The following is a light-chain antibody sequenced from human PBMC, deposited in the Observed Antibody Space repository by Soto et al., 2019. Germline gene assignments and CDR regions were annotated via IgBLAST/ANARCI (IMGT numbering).Light chain of an antibody. CDR2: EVT. CDR3: SSYTSSTADV. J-gene: IGLJ1*01. Sequence: QSALPQPASVSGSPGQSITISCTGTSSDVGGYNYVSWYQLHPGKAPKLILYEVTNRPSGVSDRFSGSKSGNTASLTISGLQAEDEADYYCSSYTSSTADVFGTGTKVTVL. V-gene: IGLV2-14*01. CDR1: SSDVGGYNY.